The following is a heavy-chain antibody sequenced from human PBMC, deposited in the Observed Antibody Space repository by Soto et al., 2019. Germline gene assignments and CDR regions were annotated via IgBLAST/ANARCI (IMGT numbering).Heavy chain of an antibody. Sequence: EVQLVESGGGLVQPGGSLRLSCAASGFTLSSYWMTWVRQAPGKGLEWGVNINPDESEKYFVDSVRGRFTVSRDNAKNSLFLQMKSLGAEDTAVYYGARSSHYTWGHWGQGTVAIVSS. V-gene: IGHV3-7*01. CDR1: GFTLSSYW. J-gene: IGHJ4*02. CDR3: ARSSHYTWGH. CDR2: INPDESEK. D-gene: IGHD4-4*01.